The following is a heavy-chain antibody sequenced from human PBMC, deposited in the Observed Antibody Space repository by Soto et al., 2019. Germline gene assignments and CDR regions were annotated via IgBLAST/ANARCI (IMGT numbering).Heavy chain of an antibody. V-gene: IGHV4-30-4*01. CDR3: ARGAVLLWFGEFQYFDY. D-gene: IGHD3-10*01. CDR2: IYYSGST. J-gene: IGHJ4*02. CDR1: GGSISSGDYY. Sequence: SETLSLTCTVSGGSISSGDYYWSWIRQPPGKGLEWIGYIYYSGSTYYNPSLKSRVTISVDMSKNQFSLKLSSVTAADTAVYYCARGAVLLWFGEFQYFDYWGQGTLVTVSS.